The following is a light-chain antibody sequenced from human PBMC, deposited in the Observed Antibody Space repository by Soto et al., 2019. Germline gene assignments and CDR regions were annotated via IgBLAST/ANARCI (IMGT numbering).Light chain of an antibody. J-gene: IGKJ4*01. V-gene: IGKV2-28*01. Sequence: DIVMTQSPLSLPVTPGEPASISCRSSQSLLHSNGYTYLDWYLQKPVQSPQLLIYMGSNRASGVPDRFSGSGSGTDFTLIISRVEAEDVGVYYCMQALQSRTFGGGTKVEIK. CDR1: QSLLHSNGYTY. CDR3: MQALQSRT. CDR2: MGS.